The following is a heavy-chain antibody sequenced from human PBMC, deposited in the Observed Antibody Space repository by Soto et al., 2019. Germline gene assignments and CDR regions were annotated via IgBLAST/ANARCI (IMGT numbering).Heavy chain of an antibody. V-gene: IGHV4-39*01. D-gene: IGHD3-22*01. CDR2: IHYSGIT. CDR1: GGSISSDNYY. Sequence: QLQLQESGPGLVKPSETLSLTCTVSGGSISSDNYYWAWIRQPPGKGLEWRGSIHYSGITYYNPSLRSRVAISVDMSENQFSLRLVSVTAADTAVYYCARWGKYYDDTGYYWGDSWGQGTLVTVSS. J-gene: IGHJ4*02. CDR3: ARWGKYYDDTGYYWGDS.